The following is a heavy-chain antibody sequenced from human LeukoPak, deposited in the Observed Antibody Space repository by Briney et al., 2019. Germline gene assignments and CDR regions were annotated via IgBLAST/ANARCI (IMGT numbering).Heavy chain of an antibody. J-gene: IGHJ4*02. V-gene: IGHV3-23*01. CDR3: AKSSAGSCFSSSAY. D-gene: IGHD2-15*01. Sequence: QPGGSLRLSCAASGFTFSSYAMSWVRQAPGKGLEWVSGICAGGANTYYADSVKGRFTISRDNSKNTLYLQMNSVRAEDTAVYYCAKSSAGSCFSSSAYWGQGTLVTVSS. CDR1: GFTFSSYA. CDR2: ICAGGANT.